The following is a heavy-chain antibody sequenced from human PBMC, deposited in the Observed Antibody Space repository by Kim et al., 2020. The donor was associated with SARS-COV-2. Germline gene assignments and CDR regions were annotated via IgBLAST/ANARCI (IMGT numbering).Heavy chain of an antibody. D-gene: IGHD3-9*01. CDR1: GGSFSGYY. CDR2: INHSGST. Sequence: SETLSLTCAVYGGSFSGYYWSWIRQPPGKGLEWIGVINHSGSTNYNPSLKSRVTISVDTSKNQFSLKLSSVTAADTAVYYCARAVVLRYFDWLFYGMDVWGQGTMVTVSS. J-gene: IGHJ6*02. CDR3: ARAVVLRYFDWLFYGMDV. V-gene: IGHV4-34*01.